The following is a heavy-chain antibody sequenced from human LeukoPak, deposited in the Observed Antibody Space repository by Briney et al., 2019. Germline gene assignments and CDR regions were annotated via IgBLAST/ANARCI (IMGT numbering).Heavy chain of an antibody. CDR1: GFTFSLHA. Sequence: GGSLRLSCAASGFTFSLHAMPWVRQAPGKALEWVSRISGSGGSTYYADSVKGRFTISRDNSKNTLSLQMNTLRAEDTAVYYCAKGHYDTGTFGAFDIWGQGTMVTVSS. J-gene: IGHJ3*02. V-gene: IGHV3-23*01. D-gene: IGHD3-22*01. CDR3: AKGHYDTGTFGAFDI. CDR2: ISGSGGST.